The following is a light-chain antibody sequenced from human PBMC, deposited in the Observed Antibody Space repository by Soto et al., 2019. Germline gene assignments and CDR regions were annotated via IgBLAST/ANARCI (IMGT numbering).Light chain of an antibody. CDR3: SSYTSSSGV. V-gene: IGLV2-14*01. CDR1: SSDVGGYNY. CDR2: DVS. Sequence: QSALTQPASVSGSPGQSITISCTGTSSDVGGYNYVSWYQQHPGKVPKLMIYDVSNRPSGVSNRFSGSKSGNTASLTISGLQAEDEADYYCSSYTSSSGVFGTGTKVTVL. J-gene: IGLJ1*01.